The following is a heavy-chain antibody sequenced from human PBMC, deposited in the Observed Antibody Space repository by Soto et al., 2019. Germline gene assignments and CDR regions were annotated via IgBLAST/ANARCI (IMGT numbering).Heavy chain of an antibody. J-gene: IGHJ5*02. Sequence: QVQLQESGPGLVKPSQTLSLTCTVSGGSISSGGYYWSWIRQHPEKGLEWIGYIYYSGSTYYDQSLKSRVTTPLDTSGSHFSLNLSSGTAADTAMYYSAREQGEGYGAGSFRWCDPWGQGTLVTVSS. V-gene: IGHV4-31*03. CDR3: AREQGEGYGAGSFRWCDP. D-gene: IGHD3-10*01. CDR1: GGSISSGGYY. CDR2: IYYSGST.